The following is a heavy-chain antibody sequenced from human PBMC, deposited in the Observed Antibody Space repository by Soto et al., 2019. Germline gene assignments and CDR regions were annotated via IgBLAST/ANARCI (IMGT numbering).Heavy chain of an antibody. Sequence: GGSLRLSCAASGFTFSTYGMSWVRQAPGKGLEWVSAIAGPGGGASYADSVQGRFTISRDNAGKSLYLEMNSLRVEDTAVYYCARDRVAAKTVELDYWGQGALVTVSS. D-gene: IGHD6-6*01. J-gene: IGHJ4*02. V-gene: IGHV3-23*01. CDR1: GFTFSTYG. CDR3: ARDRVAAKTVELDY. CDR2: IAGPGGGA.